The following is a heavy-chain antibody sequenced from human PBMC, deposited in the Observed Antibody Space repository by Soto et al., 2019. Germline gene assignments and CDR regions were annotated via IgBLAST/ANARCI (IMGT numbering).Heavy chain of an antibody. CDR2: IYYSGST. CDR3: ARNYGYAFAI. Sequence: SETLSLTCTVSGGSISSYYWSWIRQPPGKGLEWIGYIYYSGSTNYNPSLKSRVTISVDTSKNQFSLKLSSVTAADTAVYYCARNYGYAFAIWGQGTMVTVSS. CDR1: GGSISSYY. V-gene: IGHV4-59*08. J-gene: IGHJ3*02. D-gene: IGHD4-17*01.